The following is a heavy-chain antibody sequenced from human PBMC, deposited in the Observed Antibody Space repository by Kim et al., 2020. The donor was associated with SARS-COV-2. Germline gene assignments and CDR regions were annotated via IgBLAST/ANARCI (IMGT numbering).Heavy chain of an antibody. J-gene: IGHJ6*01. V-gene: IGHV3-9*01. CDR3: AKAPSIAAAGIYYGMDV. D-gene: IGHD6-13*01. Sequence: GGSLRLSCAASGFTFDDYAMHWVRQAPGKGLEWVSGISWNSGSIGYADSVKGRFTISRDNAKNSLYPQMNSLRAEDTALYYCAKAPSIAAAGIYYGMDV. CDR2: ISWNSGSI. CDR1: GFTFDDYA.